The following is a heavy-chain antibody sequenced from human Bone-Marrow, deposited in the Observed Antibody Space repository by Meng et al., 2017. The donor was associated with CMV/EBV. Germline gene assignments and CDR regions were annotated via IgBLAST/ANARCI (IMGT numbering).Heavy chain of an antibody. CDR2: ISSSGSTI. Sequence: GGSLRLSCAASGLTFSDYYMSWIRQAPGKGLEWVSYISSSGSTIYYADSVKGRFTFSRDNAKNSLYLQMNSLRAEDTAAYYCAREGARYCSSTSCSPALDYWGQGTLVTVPS. V-gene: IGHV3-11*01. D-gene: IGHD2-2*01. CDR3: AREGARYCSSTSCSPALDY. CDR1: GLTFSDYY. J-gene: IGHJ4*02.